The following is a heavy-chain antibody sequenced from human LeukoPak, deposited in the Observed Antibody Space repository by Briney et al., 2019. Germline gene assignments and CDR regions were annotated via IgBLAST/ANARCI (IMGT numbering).Heavy chain of an antibody. CDR3: AREDYDILTGYYHFDY. D-gene: IGHD3-9*01. CDR1: GGSFSGYY. V-gene: IGHV4-59*01. Sequence: PSETLSLTCAVYGGSFSGYYWSWIRQPPGKGLEWIGYIYYSGSTNYNPSLKSRVTISVDTSKNQFSLKLSSVTAADTAVYYCAREDYDILTGYYHFDYWGQGTLVTVSS. J-gene: IGHJ4*02. CDR2: IYYSGST.